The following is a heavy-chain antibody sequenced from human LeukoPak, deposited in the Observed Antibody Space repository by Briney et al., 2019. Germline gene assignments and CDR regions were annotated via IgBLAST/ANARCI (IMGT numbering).Heavy chain of an antibody. CDR1: GGSFSGYY. Sequence: SETLSLTCAVYGGSFSGYYWSWIRQPPGKGLEWIGEINHSGSTNYNPSLKSRVTISVDTSKNQFSLKLSSVTAADTAVYYCAREIRGSGWYGEDYFDYWGQGTLVTVSS. D-gene: IGHD6-19*01. CDR2: INHSGST. CDR3: AREIRGSGWYGEDYFDY. J-gene: IGHJ4*02. V-gene: IGHV4-34*01.